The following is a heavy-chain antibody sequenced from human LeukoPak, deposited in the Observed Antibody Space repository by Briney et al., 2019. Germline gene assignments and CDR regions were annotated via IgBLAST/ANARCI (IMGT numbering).Heavy chain of an antibody. CDR2: ISAYNGNT. CDR1: GYTFTSYG. V-gene: IGHV1-18*01. D-gene: IGHD3-10*01. J-gene: IGHJ6*02. Sequence: ASVKVSCKASGYTFTSYGISWVRQAPGQGLEWMGWISAYNGNTNYAQKLQGRVTMTTDTSTSTAYMELRSLRSEDTAVYYCARVARGPIRGYYGMDVWGQGTTVNVSS. CDR3: ARVARGPIRGYYGMDV.